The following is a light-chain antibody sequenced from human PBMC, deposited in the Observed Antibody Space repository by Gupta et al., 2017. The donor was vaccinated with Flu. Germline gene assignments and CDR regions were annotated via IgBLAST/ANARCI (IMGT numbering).Light chain of an antibody. CDR2: STS. J-gene: IGLJ3*02. Sequence: QTVVPQEPSFSVSPGGKVTLTCGLSSGSVSTSYSPTWYQQTPGQAPRTLIYSTSTRSSGVPDRFSGSILGNKAALTITGAQADDESDYYCVLYMGSGVSLFGGGTKLTVL. CDR1: SGSVSTSYS. V-gene: IGLV8-61*01. CDR3: VLYMGSGVSL.